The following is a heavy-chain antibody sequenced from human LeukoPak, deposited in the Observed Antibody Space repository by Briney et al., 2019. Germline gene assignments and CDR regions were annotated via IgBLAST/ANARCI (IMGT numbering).Heavy chain of an antibody. CDR1: GFTFSTYA. V-gene: IGHV3-30*04. CDR3: ARDYYESSGYYPWNY. Sequence: GGSLRLSCAASGFTFSTYAIHWVRQAPGKGLEWVAVISSDGSNKYYADSVKGRFTISRDNSKNTLYLQMNSLRAEDTAVYYCARDYYESSGYYPWNYWGQGTLVTVSS. CDR2: ISSDGSNK. J-gene: IGHJ4*02. D-gene: IGHD3-22*01.